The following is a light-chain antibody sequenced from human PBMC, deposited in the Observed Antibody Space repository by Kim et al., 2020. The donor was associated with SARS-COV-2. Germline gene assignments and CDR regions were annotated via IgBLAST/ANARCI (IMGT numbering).Light chain of an antibody. Sequence: KTVTVSCTRSSGSIASTYVQGYQQRPGSAPTTVIYEDNQRPSGVPDRFSGSIDSSSNSASLTISGLKTEDEADYYCQSYDSSNPWVFGGGTQLTVL. CDR3: QSYDSSNPWV. J-gene: IGLJ3*02. V-gene: IGLV6-57*03. CDR2: EDN. CDR1: SGSIASTY.